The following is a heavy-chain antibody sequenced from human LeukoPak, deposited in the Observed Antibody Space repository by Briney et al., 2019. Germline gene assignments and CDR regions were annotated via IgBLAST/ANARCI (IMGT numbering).Heavy chain of an antibody. CDR1: GFTFSSYW. J-gene: IGHJ4*02. CDR3: ARDHSGSNGLDS. Sequence: PGGSLRLSCAASGFTFSSYWMTWVRQAPGKGLEWVANIYQDGSARNYVDSVKGRFTISRDNARNSLFLQMNTLRADDTAVYHCARDHSGSNGLDSWGQGTQVTVSA. V-gene: IGHV3-7*01. CDR2: IYQDGSAR. D-gene: IGHD1-26*01.